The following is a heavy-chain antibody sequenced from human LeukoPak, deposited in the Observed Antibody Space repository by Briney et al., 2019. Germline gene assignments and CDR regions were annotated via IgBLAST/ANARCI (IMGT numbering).Heavy chain of an antibody. CDR2: IYYSGGT. V-gene: IGHV4-39*07. J-gene: IGHJ6*03. CDR1: GGSISSNNYY. CDR3: ARGRNYGDV. Sequence: SETLSLTCTVSGGSISSNNYYWDWIRQPPGKGLEWTGSIYYSGGTYYNPSLNSRVTISVDTSKNQFSLKLSPVTAADTAVYYCARGRNYGDVWGKGTTVTVSS.